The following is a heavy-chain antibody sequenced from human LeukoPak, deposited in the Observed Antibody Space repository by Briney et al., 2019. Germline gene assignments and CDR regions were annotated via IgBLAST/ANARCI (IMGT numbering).Heavy chain of an antibody. D-gene: IGHD3-16*02. V-gene: IGHV4-34*01. CDR2: INHSGST. J-gene: IGHJ4*02. CDR3: ARENIMITFGGVIGDFDY. CDR1: GGSFSGYY. Sequence: PSETLSLTCAVYGGSFSGYYWSWIRQPPGKGLEWIGEINHSGSTNYNPSLKSRVTISVDTSKNQFSLKLSSVTAADTAVYYCARENIMITFGGVIGDFDYWGQGTLVTVSS.